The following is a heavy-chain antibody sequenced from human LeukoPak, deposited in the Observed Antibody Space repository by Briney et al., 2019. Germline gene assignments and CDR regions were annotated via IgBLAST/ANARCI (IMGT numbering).Heavy chain of an antibody. D-gene: IGHD3-10*01. V-gene: IGHV1-69*06. Sequence: ASVTVSCKACVGTFIRYAISWVGQAPGRGLDWMGGIIPFYCTENYAQKFQGRVTITADKSTSTTYMELSRLRSDDTAVYYCARDCSGSGSYFYYYYYMDVWGKGTTVTVSS. J-gene: IGHJ6*03. CDR1: VGTFIRYA. CDR2: IIPFYCTE. CDR3: ARDCSGSGSYFYYYYYMDV.